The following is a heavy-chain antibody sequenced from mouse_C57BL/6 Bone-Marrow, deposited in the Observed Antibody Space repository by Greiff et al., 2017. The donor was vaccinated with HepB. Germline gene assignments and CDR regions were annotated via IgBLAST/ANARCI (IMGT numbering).Heavy chain of an antibody. CDR2: IHPNSGST. V-gene: IGHV1-64*01. CDR3: ARLGGLLRKTWFAY. D-gene: IGHD2-3*01. J-gene: IGHJ3*01. Sequence: QVQLQQSGAELVKPGASVKLSCKASGYTFTSYWMHWVKQRPGQGLEWIGMIHPNSGSTNYNEKFKSKATLTVDKSSSTAYMQLRSLTSEDSAVYYCARLGGLLRKTWFAYWGQGTLVTVSA. CDR1: GYTFTSYW.